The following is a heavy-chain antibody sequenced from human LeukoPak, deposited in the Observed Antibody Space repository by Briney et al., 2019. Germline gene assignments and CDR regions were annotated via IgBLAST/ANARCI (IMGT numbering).Heavy chain of an antibody. CDR1: GFPLRTYG. CDR3: AKERYYCSSTSCYQSFDS. V-gene: IGHV3-23*01. CDR2: ISGSGGGT. D-gene: IGHD2-2*01. Sequence: GGSLRLSCAASGFPLRTYGMSWVRQAPGRGLEWVSAISGSGGGTYYADSVKGRFTISRDNSKNTLYLQMNSLRAEDTAVYYCAKERYYCSSTSCYQSFDSWGRGTLVTVSS. J-gene: IGHJ4*02.